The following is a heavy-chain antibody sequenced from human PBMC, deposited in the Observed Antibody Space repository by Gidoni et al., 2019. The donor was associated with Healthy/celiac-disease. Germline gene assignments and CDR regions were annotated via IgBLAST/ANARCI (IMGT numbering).Heavy chain of an antibody. Sequence: QLQLQESGPGLVKPSETLSLTCTVSGGSISSSSYYWGWIRQPPGKGLEWIGSIYYSGSTYYNPSLKSRVTISVDTSKNQFSLKLSSVTAADTAVYYCARLLMGSPDYWGQGTLVTVTS. CDR1: GGSISSSSYY. J-gene: IGHJ4*02. CDR2: IYYSGST. D-gene: IGHD1-26*01. V-gene: IGHV4-39*01. CDR3: ARLLMGSPDY.